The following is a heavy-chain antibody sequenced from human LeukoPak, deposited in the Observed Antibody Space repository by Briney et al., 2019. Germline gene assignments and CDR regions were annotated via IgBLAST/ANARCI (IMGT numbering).Heavy chain of an antibody. J-gene: IGHJ5*02. CDR1: GFTFSSYW. Sequence: PGGSLRLSCAASGFTFSSYWMSWVRQAPGKGLEWVANIKQDGSEKYYVDSVKGRFTISRGNAKNSLYLQMNSLRAEDTAVYYCARDMYSSSWVWFDPWGQGTLVTVSS. V-gene: IGHV3-7*01. D-gene: IGHD6-13*01. CDR3: ARDMYSSSWVWFDP. CDR2: IKQDGSEK.